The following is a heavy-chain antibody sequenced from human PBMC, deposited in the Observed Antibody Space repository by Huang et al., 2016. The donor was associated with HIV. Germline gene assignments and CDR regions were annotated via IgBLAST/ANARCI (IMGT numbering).Heavy chain of an antibody. CDR2: AYYTGAT. J-gene: IGHJ6*04. Sequence: QVQLQESGPGLVQPSETLSLFCNVSGHSMNSDYWGWIRQAPGKGLEWVGNAYYTGATEYSPSLKSRVSISLDSSNSQFSLKVSSVTTADTALDYCVSGSYYLTIWGKVTTVTVSS. V-gene: IGHV4-59*03. CDR3: VSGSYYLTI. CDR1: GHSMNSDY. D-gene: IGHD1-26*01.